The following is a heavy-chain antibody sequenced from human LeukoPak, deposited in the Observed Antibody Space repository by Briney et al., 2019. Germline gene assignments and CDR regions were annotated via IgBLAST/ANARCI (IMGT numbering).Heavy chain of an antibody. CDR3: ARDSIVRGNIGNDMDV. J-gene: IGHJ6*03. Sequence: GGSLRLSRAASGFTFSDYYMSWIRQAPGKGLEGVSYLSHSGRTMYYADSVKGRFTISRDNAKNSLYLQMNSLRAGDTAVYYCARDSIVRGNIGNDMDVWGKGTTVTVSS. D-gene: IGHD2-8*01. CDR1: GFTFSDYY. CDR2: LSHSGRTM. V-gene: IGHV3-11*01.